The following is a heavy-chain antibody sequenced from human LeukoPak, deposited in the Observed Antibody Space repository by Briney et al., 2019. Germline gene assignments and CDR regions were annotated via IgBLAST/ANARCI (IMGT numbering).Heavy chain of an antibody. D-gene: IGHD2-15*01. J-gene: IGHJ6*04. Sequence: SETLSLTCAVYGGSFSGYYWSWIRQPPGKGLEWIGEVNHSGSTNYNPSLKSRGTVSVDTSKNQFSLKLSSVTAADTAVYYCARAPADCSGGSCYRYYSYGMDVWGKGTTVTVSS. V-gene: IGHV4-34*01. CDR2: VNHSGST. CDR1: GGSFSGYY. CDR3: ARAPADCSGGSCYRYYSYGMDV.